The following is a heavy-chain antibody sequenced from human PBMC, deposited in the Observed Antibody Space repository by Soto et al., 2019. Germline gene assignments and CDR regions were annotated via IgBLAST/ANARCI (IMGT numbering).Heavy chain of an antibody. CDR1: GFIFGDYV. CDR3: AKGDYPHYLES. J-gene: IGHJ4*02. V-gene: IGHV3-30*18. Sequence: GGSLRLSRAASGFIFGDYVMHWLRQAPGKGLDWVGGILHDGSYKFDSDSVKGRFTISRDNSKNTLYLQMDSLRPEDTAVYYCAKGDYPHYLESWGQGT. D-gene: IGHD4-17*01. CDR2: ILHDGSYK.